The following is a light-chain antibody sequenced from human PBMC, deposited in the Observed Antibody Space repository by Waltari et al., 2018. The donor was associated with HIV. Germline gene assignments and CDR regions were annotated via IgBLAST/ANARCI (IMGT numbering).Light chain of an antibody. Sequence: DIQMTQSPSTLSASVGDRVTITCRASQSISSWLAWYQQKPGKAPKPLIYKASSLESGVPSRFSGTGSGTEFTLTINSLQPDDFATYYCQQYDSNSPYSFGQGTKLEIK. V-gene: IGKV1-5*03. CDR1: QSISSW. J-gene: IGKJ2*03. CDR2: KAS. CDR3: QQYDSNSPYS.